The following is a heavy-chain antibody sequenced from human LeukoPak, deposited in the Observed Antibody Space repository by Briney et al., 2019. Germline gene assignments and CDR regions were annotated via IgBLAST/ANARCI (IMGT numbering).Heavy chain of an antibody. V-gene: IGHV1-69*04. Sequence: ASVKVSCKASGGTFNHFGINWVRQAPGQGLEWMGRIIPILDLTKYAPKIQDRVTITADKSTSTAYMELNSLRSEDTAEYFCARDSGRPPTSFDYWGQGTLVTVSS. CDR1: GGTFNHFG. CDR3: ARDSGRPPTSFDY. J-gene: IGHJ4*02. CDR2: IIPILDLT. D-gene: IGHD1-1*01.